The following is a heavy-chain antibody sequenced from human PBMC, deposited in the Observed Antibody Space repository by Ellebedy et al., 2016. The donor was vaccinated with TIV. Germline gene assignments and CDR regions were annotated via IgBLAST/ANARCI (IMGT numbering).Heavy chain of an antibody. CDR3: ARAVWNYYDSSGSGY. CDR2: INSNGTSL. V-gene: IGHV3-74*01. CDR1: GFTFSSYW. J-gene: IGHJ4*02. D-gene: IGHD3-22*01. Sequence: GGSLRLXXAASGFTFSSYWMHWVRQVPGKGLVWVSRINSNGTSLCYADSVQGRFTISRDNAKNTLYLQMNSLRAEDSAVYYCARAVWNYYDSSGSGYWGQGTLVTVSS.